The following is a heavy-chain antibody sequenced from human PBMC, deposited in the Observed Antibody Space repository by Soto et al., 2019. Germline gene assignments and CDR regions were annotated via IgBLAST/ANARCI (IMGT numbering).Heavy chain of an antibody. CDR3: ARDRRHYDSSGYYYLDCFDY. D-gene: IGHD3-22*01. CDR1: GGSISSGGYY. CDR2: IYYSGST. Sequence: SETLSLTCTVSGGSISSGGYYWSWIRQHPGKGLEWIGYIYYSGSTYYNPSLKSRVTISVDTSKNQFSLKLSSVAAADTAVYYCARDRRHYDSSGYYYLDCFDYWGQGTLVTVSS. V-gene: IGHV4-31*03. J-gene: IGHJ4*02.